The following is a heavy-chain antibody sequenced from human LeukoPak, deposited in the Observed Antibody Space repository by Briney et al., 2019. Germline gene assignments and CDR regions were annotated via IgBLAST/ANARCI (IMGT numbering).Heavy chain of an antibody. CDR2: NSGSGGST. J-gene: IGHJ6*02. CDR3: AKEGHYYGMDV. Sequence: GGSLRLSCAASGFTFSSSAMSWVRQAPGKGLEWVSGNSGSGGSTYYADAVKGRFSISRDNSKNTLYLQMNSLRAEDTAVYYCAKEGHYYGMDVWGQGTTVTVSS. V-gene: IGHV3-23*01. D-gene: IGHD3-10*01. CDR1: GFTFSSSA.